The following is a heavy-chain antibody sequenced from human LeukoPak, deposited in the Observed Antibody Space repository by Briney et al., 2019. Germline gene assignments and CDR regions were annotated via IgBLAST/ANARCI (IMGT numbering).Heavy chain of an antibody. CDR3: ARGGGRFRHYFDY. J-gene: IGHJ4*02. V-gene: IGHV4-59*01. D-gene: IGHD4-23*01. Sequence: PSETLSLTCTVSGGSISSYYWSWIRQPPGKGLEWIGYIYYSGSTNYNPSLKSRVTISVDTSKNQFSLKLSSVTAADTAVYYCARGGGRFRHYFDYWGQGTLVTVSS. CDR2: IYYSGST. CDR1: GGSISSYY.